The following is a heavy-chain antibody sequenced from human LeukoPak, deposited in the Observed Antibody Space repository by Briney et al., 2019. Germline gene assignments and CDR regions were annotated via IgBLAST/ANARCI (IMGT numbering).Heavy chain of an antibody. CDR2: IKPDGSEK. D-gene: IGHD6-13*01. CDR1: GFTFSDTL. CDR3: TKGGYSTSWYWIY. J-gene: IGHJ4*02. Sequence: PGGSLRLSCAASGFTFSDTLMTWVRQAPGKGLEWVATIKPDGSEKDYVDSMRGRFTISRVNAENSLYLQMNSLRAEDTAVYHCTKGGYSTSWYWIYWGQGTLVTVSS. V-gene: IGHV3-7*03.